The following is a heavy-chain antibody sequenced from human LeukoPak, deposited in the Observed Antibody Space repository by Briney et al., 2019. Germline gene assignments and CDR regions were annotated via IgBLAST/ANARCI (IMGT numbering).Heavy chain of an antibody. CDR1: GFTFSSYA. Sequence: QPGGSLRLSCAASGFTFSSYALSWVRQAPGKGLEWVSALSGSGGTTNYANSVKGRFTISRSNSKNALYLQMNNLSVDDTAVYYCAKAVGYNTYWYFDLWGRGTLVTVSS. CDR2: LSGSGGTT. V-gene: IGHV3-23*01. J-gene: IGHJ2*01. D-gene: IGHD5-24*01. CDR3: AKAVGYNTYWYFDL.